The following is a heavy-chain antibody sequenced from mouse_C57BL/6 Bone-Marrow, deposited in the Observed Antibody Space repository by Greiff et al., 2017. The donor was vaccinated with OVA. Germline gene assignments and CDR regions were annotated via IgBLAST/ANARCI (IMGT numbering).Heavy chain of an antibody. J-gene: IGHJ2*01. CDR2: ISDGGSYT. V-gene: IGHV5-4*01. CDR1: GFTFSSYA. D-gene: IGHD2-5*01. Sequence: EVQGVESGGGLVKPGGSLKLSCAASGFTFSSYAMSWVRQTPEKRLEWVATISDGGSYTYYPDNVKGRFTISRDNAKNNLYLQMSHLKSEDTAMYYCARDSNYVPFDYWGQGTTLTVSS. CDR3: ARDSNYVPFDY.